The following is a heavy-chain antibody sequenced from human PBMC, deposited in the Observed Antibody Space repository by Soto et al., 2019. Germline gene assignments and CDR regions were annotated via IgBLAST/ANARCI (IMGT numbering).Heavy chain of an antibody. CDR2: FDPEDDET. J-gene: IGHJ4*02. Sequence: QVQLVQSGAEVKRPGASVKVSCKVSGYTLSESSMHWVRQAPAKGLEWMGSFDPEDDETIYAQKFEGRVTLTEDTSTDTAYMALSSLSSDDTAVYYCVPDLFGGYYDFWGQGTLVTVSS. CDR3: VPDLFGGYYDF. D-gene: IGHD2-15*01. V-gene: IGHV1-24*01. CDR1: GYTLSESS.